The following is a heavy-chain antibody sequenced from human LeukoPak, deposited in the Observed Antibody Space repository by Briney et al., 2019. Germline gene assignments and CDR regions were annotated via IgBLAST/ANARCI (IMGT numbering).Heavy chain of an antibody. Sequence: SETLSLTGAVYGGSFSVYYWSWIRQPPGKGLQWIAEINHSGSTNYNPSLKSRVTISVDTSKNQFSLKLNSVTAADTAVYYCARYTPRGAPKPIVVVPGAGPYYGMDVWGQGTTVTVSS. V-gene: IGHV4-34*01. CDR1: GGSFSVYY. J-gene: IGHJ6*02. D-gene: IGHD2-2*01. CDR2: INHSGST. CDR3: ARYTPRGAPKPIVVVPGAGPYYGMDV.